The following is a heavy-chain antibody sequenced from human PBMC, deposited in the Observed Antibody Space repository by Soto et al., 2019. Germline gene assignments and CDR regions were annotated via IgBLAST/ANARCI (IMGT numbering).Heavy chain of an antibody. V-gene: IGHV3-11*01. Sequence: GGSLRLSCAASGFTFSDYYMSWIRQAPGKGLEWVSYISSSGSTIYYADSVKGRFTISRDNAKNSLYLQMNSLRAEDTAVYYCARVASIRSNAKYYYYMDVWGKGTTVTVSS. CDR1: GFTFSDYY. J-gene: IGHJ6*03. CDR3: ARVASIRSNAKYYYYMDV. CDR2: ISSSGSTI.